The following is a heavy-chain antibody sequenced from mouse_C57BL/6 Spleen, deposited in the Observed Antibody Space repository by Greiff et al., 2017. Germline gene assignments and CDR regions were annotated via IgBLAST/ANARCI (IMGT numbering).Heavy chain of an antibody. CDR3: ARATGTGDY. CDR2: ISSGGSYT. D-gene: IGHD4-1*02. V-gene: IGHV5-6*01. CDR1: GFTFSSYG. Sequence: EVHLVESGGDLVKPGGSLKLSCAASGFTFSSYGMSWVRQTPDKRLEWVATISSGGSYTYYPDSVKGRFTISRDNAKNTLYLQMSSLKSEDTAMYYCARATGTGDYWGQGTTLTVSS. J-gene: IGHJ2*01.